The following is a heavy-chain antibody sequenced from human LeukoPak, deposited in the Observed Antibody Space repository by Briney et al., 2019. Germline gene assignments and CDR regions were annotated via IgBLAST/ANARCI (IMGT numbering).Heavy chain of an antibody. CDR1: GFTFRSYA. CDR2: ISGSGGST. CDR3: PKELRPFIKEPAATGFDY. J-gene: IGHJ4*02. D-gene: IGHD2-2*01. Sequence: GGSLRLSCAGSGFTFRSYAMSWVRQAPGKGLEWVSAISGSGGSTYYADSVKGRFTISRDNSKNTLYLQMNSLRAEDTAVYYCPKELRPFIKEPAATGFDYWGQGTLVTVSS. V-gene: IGHV3-23*01.